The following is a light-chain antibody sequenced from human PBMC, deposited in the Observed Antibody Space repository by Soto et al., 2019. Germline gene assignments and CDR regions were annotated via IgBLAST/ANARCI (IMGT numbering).Light chain of an antibody. CDR2: DVS. V-gene: IGLV2-14*01. Sequence: QSALTQPASVSGSPGQSITISCTGTSSDVGGYNYVSWYQQHPRNAPKLRIYDVSNRPSGVSNRFSGSKSGNTASLTISGLQAEDEADYYCSSYTSRSTRVFGGGTKLTVL. J-gene: IGLJ2*01. CDR1: SSDVGGYNY. CDR3: SSYTSRSTRV.